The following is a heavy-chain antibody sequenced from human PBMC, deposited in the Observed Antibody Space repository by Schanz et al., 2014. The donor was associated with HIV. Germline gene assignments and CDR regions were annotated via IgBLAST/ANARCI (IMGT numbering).Heavy chain of an antibody. CDR1: GFIFSSYA. D-gene: IGHD2-2*01. CDR2: TWYDGSNK. V-gene: IGHV3-33*08. Sequence: QVQLVESGGGVVQPGRSLRLSCRTSGFIFSSYAMSWVRQAPGKGLEWVAVTWYDGSNKYYADSVKGRFTISRDNSKNTLFLQMNSLRAEDTAVYFCARDVAGCSGTSCYSDAFDIWGQGTLVTVSS. J-gene: IGHJ3*02. CDR3: ARDVAGCSGTSCYSDAFDI.